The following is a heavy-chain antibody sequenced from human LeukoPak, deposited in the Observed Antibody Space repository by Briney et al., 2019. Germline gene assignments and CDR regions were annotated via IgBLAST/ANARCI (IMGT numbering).Heavy chain of an antibody. J-gene: IGHJ4*02. CDR1: GYNFTSYW. D-gene: IGHD3-3*01. V-gene: IGHV5-51*04. Sequence: GESLKISCQGSGYNFTSYWIAWVRQMPGKGLEWMGIIYPGDSDTRYSPSFQGQVTISADKPISTAYLQWSSLKASDTAMYYCARFGSGDYFDSWGQGTLVTVSS. CDR2: IYPGDSDT. CDR3: ARFGSGDYFDS.